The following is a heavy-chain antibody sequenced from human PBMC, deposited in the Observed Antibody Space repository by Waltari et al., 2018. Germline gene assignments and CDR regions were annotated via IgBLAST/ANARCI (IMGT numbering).Heavy chain of an antibody. V-gene: IGHV4-59*01. J-gene: IGHJ4*02. CDR2: IYYSGST. CDR3: ARARRYYDYIWGSPYFDY. D-gene: IGHD3-16*01. CDR1: GGSISSYY. Sequence: QVQLQESGPGLVKPSETLSLTCPVSGGSISSYYWSWIRQAPGKGLDWIGYIYYSGSTNYNPSLKSRVTISVDTSKNQFSLKLSSVTAADTAVYYCARARRYYDYIWGSPYFDYWGQGTLVTVSS.